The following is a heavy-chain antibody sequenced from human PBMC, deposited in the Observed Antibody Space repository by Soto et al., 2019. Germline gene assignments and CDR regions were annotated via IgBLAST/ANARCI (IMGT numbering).Heavy chain of an antibody. CDR1: AYTFTSYG. V-gene: IGHV1-18*01. J-gene: IGHJ4*02. D-gene: IGHD6-19*01. Sequence: ASVKVSCKASAYTFTSYGISWVRQAPGQGLEWMGWISAYNGNTNYAQKLQGRVTMTTDTYTSTAYMELRSLRSDDTAVYYCARDRDSSGWYYLIDYWGQGTLVTVSS. CDR3: ARDRDSSGWYYLIDY. CDR2: ISAYNGNT.